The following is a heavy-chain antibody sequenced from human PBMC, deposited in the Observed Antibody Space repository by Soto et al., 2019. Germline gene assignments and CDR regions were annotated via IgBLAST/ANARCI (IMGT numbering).Heavy chain of an antibody. CDR1: GGSFSGYY. D-gene: IGHD6-19*01. V-gene: IGHV4-34*01. CDR3: ARAIAVAGTSPYYYYGIDV. J-gene: IGHJ6*02. Sequence: SETLSLTCAVYGGSFSGYYWSWIRQPPGKGLERIGEINHSGSTNYNPSLKSRVTISVDTSKNQFSLKLSSVTAADTAVYYCARAIAVAGTSPYYYYGIDVWGQGTTVTVSS. CDR2: INHSGST.